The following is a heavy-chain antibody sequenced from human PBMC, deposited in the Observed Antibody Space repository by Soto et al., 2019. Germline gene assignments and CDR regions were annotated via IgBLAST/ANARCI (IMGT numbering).Heavy chain of an antibody. CDR3: ALTWIQLSYFDY. CDR1: GGSFSGYY. CDR2: INHSGGT. Sequence: SETLSLTCAVYGGSFSGYYWSWIRQPPGKGLEWIGEINHSGGTNYNPSLKSRVTISVDTSKNQFSLKLSSVTAADTAVYYCALTWIQLSYFDYWGQGTLVTVSS. D-gene: IGHD5-18*01. J-gene: IGHJ4*02. V-gene: IGHV4-34*01.